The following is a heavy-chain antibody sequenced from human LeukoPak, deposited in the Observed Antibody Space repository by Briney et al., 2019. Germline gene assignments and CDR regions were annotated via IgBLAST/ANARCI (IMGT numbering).Heavy chain of an antibody. CDR1: GFTFSSYG. V-gene: IGHV3-33*01. D-gene: IGHD6-13*01. CDR2: IWYDGSNK. J-gene: IGHJ4*02. CDR3: ARGIAAAGLSFDY. Sequence: GRSLRLSCAASGFTFSSYGMHWVRQAPGKGLEWVAVIWYDGSNKYYADSVKGRFTISRDNSKNTLYLQMTSLRAEDTAVYYCARGIAAAGLSFDYWGQGTLVTVSS.